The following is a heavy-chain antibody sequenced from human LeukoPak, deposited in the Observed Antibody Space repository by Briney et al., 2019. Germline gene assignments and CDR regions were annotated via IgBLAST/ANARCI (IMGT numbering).Heavy chain of an antibody. J-gene: IGHJ4*02. CDR2: IFHRGGT. V-gene: IGHV4-30-4*01. CDR1: NDSISSGDYY. D-gene: IGHD2-15*01. Sequence: SETLSLTCTVSNDSISSGDYYWNWIRQPPGKGLEWIGYIFHRGGTSYNPSLKSRILFSADTSQNQFSLKLNSVTAADTAVYYCVREILYCSGGSCYRGPFDNWGQGTLVTVSA. CDR3: VREILYCSGGSCYRGPFDN.